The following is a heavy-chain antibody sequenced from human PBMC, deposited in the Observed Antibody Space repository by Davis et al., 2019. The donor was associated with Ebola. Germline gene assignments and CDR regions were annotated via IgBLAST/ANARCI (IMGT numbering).Heavy chain of an antibody. CDR3: ARGGEGLLGY. J-gene: IGHJ4*02. V-gene: IGHV3-23*01. CDR2: ISGSGGST. CDR1: GFTFSSYA. Sequence: GESLKISCAASGFTFSSYAMSWVRQAPGKGLEWVLAISGSGGSTYYADSVKGRFTISRDNAKNSLYLQMNSLRAEDTAVYYCARGGEGLLGYWGQGTLVTVSS. D-gene: IGHD1-26*01.